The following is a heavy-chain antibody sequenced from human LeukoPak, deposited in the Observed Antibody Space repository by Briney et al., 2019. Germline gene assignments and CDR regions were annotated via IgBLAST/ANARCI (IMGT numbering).Heavy chain of an antibody. CDR3: ARHDPPGGDSGPDP. Sequence: SETLSLTCTVSGGSISSRSYYWGWIRQPPGKGLEWIGSIYYSGSTYYNPSLKSRFTISVDTSKTQFSLKLSSVTAADTAVYYCARHDPPGGDSGPDPWGQGTLVTVSS. CDR1: GGSISSRSYY. D-gene: IGHD6-25*01. V-gene: IGHV4-39*01. CDR2: IYYSGST. J-gene: IGHJ5*02.